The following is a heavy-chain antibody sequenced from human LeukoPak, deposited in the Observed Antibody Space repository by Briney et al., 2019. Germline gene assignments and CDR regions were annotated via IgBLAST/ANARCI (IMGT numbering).Heavy chain of an antibody. D-gene: IGHD1-14*01. V-gene: IGHV3-9*01. CDR2: ICWNSGSI. CDR3: TKVCDRTGYYGMDV. Sequence: PRRSLRLSCAASGFTFDVYAMHWGRQAPGKGLEWVSGICWNSGSIGYADSVKGRFTISRDNAKNSLYLKMNRLRAEDTALYCGTKVCDRTGYYGMDVWGLGTTVTVSS. J-gene: IGHJ6*02. CDR1: GFTFDVYA.